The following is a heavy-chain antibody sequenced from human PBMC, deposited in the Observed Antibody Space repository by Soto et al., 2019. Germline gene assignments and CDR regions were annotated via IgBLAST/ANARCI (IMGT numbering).Heavy chain of an antibody. CDR1: GFTFRNAW. V-gene: IGHV3-15*01. D-gene: IGHD3-22*01. Sequence: EVQLVESGGGLVKPGGSLRLSCAASGFTFRNAWMSWVRQAPGKGLEWVGRIKREADGGKTNYAAPVRGRVTISRDDSENLLFLRVNSLKTDYTDVYYCTTRVYDSDTSGRPRDFDYWGQGTLVTVSS. J-gene: IGHJ4*02. CDR2: IKREADGGKT. CDR3: TTRVYDSDTSGRPRDFDY.